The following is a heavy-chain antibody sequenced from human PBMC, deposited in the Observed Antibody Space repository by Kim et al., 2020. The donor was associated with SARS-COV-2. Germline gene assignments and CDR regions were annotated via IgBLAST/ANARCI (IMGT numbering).Heavy chain of an antibody. Sequence: GGSLRLSCAASGFTFSDYYMSWIRQAPGKGLEWVSDISSSSSYTNYADSVKGRFTISRDNAKNSLYLQMNSLRAEDTAVYYCARGGEGEWGFCSSTSCYNGAFDIWGQGTTLTVSS. CDR1: GFTFSDYY. V-gene: IGHV3-11*06. CDR2: ISSSSSYT. CDR3: ARGGEGEWGFCSSTSCYNGAFDI. D-gene: IGHD2-2*02. J-gene: IGHJ3*02.